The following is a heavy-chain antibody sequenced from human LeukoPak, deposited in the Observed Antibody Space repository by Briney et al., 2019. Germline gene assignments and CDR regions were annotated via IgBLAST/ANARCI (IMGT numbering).Heavy chain of an antibody. J-gene: IGHJ6*03. D-gene: IGHD4-17*01. V-gene: IGHV3-30*19. CDR3: ARDPNDYGDYSNSDYYYYMDV. CDR2: ISYDGSNK. CDR1: GFTFSSDG. Sequence: GGSLRLSCAASGFTFSSDGMHWVRQAQGKGLEWVAVISYDGSNKYYADSVKGRFTISRDNSKNTLYLQMNSLRAEDTAVYYCARDPNDYGDYSNSDYYYYMDVWGKGTTVTVSS.